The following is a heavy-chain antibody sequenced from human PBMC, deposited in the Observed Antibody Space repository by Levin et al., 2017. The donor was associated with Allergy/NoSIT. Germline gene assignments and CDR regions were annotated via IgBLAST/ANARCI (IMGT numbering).Heavy chain of an antibody. CDR1: GFTFSSYA. D-gene: IGHD1-20*01. CDR2: ISDSNDNT. Sequence: GGSLRLSCAASGFTFSSYAMSWVRQAPGKGLEWVSTISDSNDNTYYTDSVKGRLTISRDNSKNTLYLQMTSLRAEDTASYFCAKSITTITGDRGAFWGQGALVTVSS. J-gene: IGHJ4*02. CDR3: AKSITTITGDRGAF. V-gene: IGHV3-23*01.